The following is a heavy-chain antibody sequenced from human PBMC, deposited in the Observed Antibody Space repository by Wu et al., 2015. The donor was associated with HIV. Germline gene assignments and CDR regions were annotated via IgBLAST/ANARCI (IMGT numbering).Heavy chain of an antibody. D-gene: IGHD4-23*01. CDR3: ARDRGWTDYGGNSGEVDYYYGMDV. J-gene: IGHJ6*02. CDR1: GGTFSSYA. CDR2: IIPIFGTA. Sequence: QVQLVQSGAEVKKPGSSVKVSCKASGGTFSSYAISWVRQAPGQGLEWMGGIIPIFGTANYAQKFQGRVTITTDESTSTAYMELSSLRSEDTAVYYCARDRGWTDYGGNSGEVDYYYGMDVWGQGTTVTVSS. V-gene: IGHV1-69*05.